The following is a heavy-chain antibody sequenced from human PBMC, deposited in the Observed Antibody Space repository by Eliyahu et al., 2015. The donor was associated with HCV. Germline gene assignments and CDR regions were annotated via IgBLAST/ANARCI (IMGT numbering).Heavy chain of an antibody. D-gene: IGHD2-15*01. CDR2: IYYSGST. V-gene: IGHV4-31*03. CDR1: GGSISSGGYY. J-gene: IGHJ6*02. Sequence: QVQLQESGPGLVKPSQTLSLTCTVSGGSISSGGYYWSWIRQHPGKGLEWIGYIYYSGSTYYNPSLKSRVTISVDTSKNQFPLKLSSVTAADTAVYYCARCKMGGGSCYWVDVWGQGTTVTVSS. CDR3: ARCKMGGGSCYWVDV.